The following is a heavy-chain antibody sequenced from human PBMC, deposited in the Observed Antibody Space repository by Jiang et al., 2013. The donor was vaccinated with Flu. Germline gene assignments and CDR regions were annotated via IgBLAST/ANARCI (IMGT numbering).Heavy chain of an antibody. CDR1: GFTFRSVW. D-gene: IGHD3-16*01. CDR3: ATDVPYTAGGALES. V-gene: IGHV3-15*01. J-gene: IGHJ4*02. Sequence: QLVESGGGLVKPGGSLRLSCTTSGFTFRSVWMSWVRQAPGKGLEWVGHIKSKAYGGTIDYGAPVKGRFTISRDDSEDTLYLQMNSLKIEDTAVYYCATDVPYTAGGALESWGQGTLVTVSS. CDR2: IKSKAYGGTI.